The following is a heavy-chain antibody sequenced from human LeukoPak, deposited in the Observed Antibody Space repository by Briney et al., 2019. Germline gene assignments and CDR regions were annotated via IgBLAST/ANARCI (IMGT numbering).Heavy chain of an antibody. Sequence: PGGSLRLSCVVSGFTFTDYYMSWVRQAPGKGLEWVSVIYSGGSKYYAESVKGRFTISRDNSKNTLYLQMNSLRAEDTAVYYCARALYYDTPAFDIWGQGTMVTVSS. CDR1: GFTFTDYY. J-gene: IGHJ3*02. D-gene: IGHD3-22*01. V-gene: IGHV3-53*01. CDR3: ARALYYDTPAFDI. CDR2: IYSGGSK.